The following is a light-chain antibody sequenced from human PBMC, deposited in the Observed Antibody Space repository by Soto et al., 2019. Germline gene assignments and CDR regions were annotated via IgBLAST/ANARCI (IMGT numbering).Light chain of an antibody. J-gene: IGKJ4*01. CDR3: QQFGSSRELT. V-gene: IGKV3-15*01. CDR1: QSVRSN. CDR2: GAT. Sequence: EILMTQSPATLSVSPGERATLSCRASQSVRSNLAWYQQKPGQAPRLLIFGATTRATGMPARFSGSGSGTEFTLTISRLEPEDSAMYYCQQFGSSRELTFGGGTKVDIK.